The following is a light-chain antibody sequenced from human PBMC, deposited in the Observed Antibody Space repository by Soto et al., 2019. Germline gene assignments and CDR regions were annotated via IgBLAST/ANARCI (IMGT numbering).Light chain of an antibody. V-gene: IGLV2-14*01. J-gene: IGLJ2*01. CDR1: SSDVGDYIS. Sequence: QSALTQPASVSGSPGQSISISCTGPSSDVGDYISVSWFQHHPGKAPKLMIYEVSNRPSGVSNRFSGSKSANTASLTISGLQAEDEADYYCCSYAGSYPVVFGGGTKLTVL. CDR3: CSYAGSYPVV. CDR2: EVS.